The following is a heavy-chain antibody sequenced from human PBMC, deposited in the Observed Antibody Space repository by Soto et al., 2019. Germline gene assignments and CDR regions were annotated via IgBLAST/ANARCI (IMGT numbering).Heavy chain of an antibody. J-gene: IGHJ4*02. CDR2: IYHTGSS. V-gene: IGHV4-4*02. CDR1: GGSITITKW. Sequence: PSETLSLTCAVSGGSITITKWWSWLRQPPGKGLGWIGEIYHTGSSNYNPSLKGRVTLSLDKSKNQFSLKLTSVTAADAAVYFCARDLYTNSPSFDFWGQGALVTVSS. D-gene: IGHD2-2*02. CDR3: ARDLYTNSPSFDF.